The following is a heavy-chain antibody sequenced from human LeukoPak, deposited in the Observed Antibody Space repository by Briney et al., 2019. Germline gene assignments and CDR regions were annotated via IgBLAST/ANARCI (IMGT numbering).Heavy chain of an antibody. V-gene: IGHV1-2*02. D-gene: IGHD6-6*01. CDR1: GYTFTGYY. CDR2: ISPNSGRT. CDR3: ARIAARPGFGDWFDP. Sequence: ASVKVSCKASGYTFTGYYMHWVRQAPGQGLEWIGWISPNSGRTNYAQKFQGRVTMTRDTSISTAYMELSRLRSDDTAVYYCARIAARPGFGDWFDPWGQGTLVTVSS. J-gene: IGHJ5*02.